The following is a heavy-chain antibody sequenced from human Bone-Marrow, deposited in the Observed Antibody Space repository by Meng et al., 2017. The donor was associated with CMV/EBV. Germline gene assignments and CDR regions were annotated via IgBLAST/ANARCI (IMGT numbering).Heavy chain of an antibody. J-gene: IGHJ4*02. CDR3: ARTFDY. V-gene: IGHV3-64*02. CDR2: ISSNGGST. CDR1: GFTFSSYA. Sequence: GESLKISCAASGFTFSSYAMHWVRQAPGKGLEYVSAISSNGGSTYYADSVKGRFTISRDNAKNSLYLQMNSLRAEDTAVYYCARTFDYWGQGTLVTVSS.